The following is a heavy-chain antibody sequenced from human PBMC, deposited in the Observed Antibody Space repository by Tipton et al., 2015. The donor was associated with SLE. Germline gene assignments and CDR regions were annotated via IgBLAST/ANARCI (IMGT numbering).Heavy chain of an antibody. CDR2: IRSKANSYAT. Sequence: GSLRLSCAASGFTFSGSAMHWVRQASGKGLEWVGRIRSKANSYATAYAASVKGRFTISRDDSKNTASLQMNSLKTEDTAVYYCNTYNGGSPYYYGMDVWGQGSTVSVSS. CDR1: GFTFSGSA. V-gene: IGHV3-73*01. J-gene: IGHJ6*02. D-gene: IGHD2-8*01. CDR3: NTYNGGSPYYYGMDV.